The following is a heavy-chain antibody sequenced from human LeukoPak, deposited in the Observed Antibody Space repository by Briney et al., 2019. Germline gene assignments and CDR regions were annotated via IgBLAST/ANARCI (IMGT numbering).Heavy chain of an antibody. D-gene: IGHD3-10*01. CDR3: ATPKSVMVRGTRGENWFDP. J-gene: IGHJ5*02. CDR1: GYTLTELS. V-gene: IGHV1-24*01. CDR2: FDPEDGET. Sequence: ASVKVSCKVSGYTLTELSMHWVRQAPGKGFEWMGGFDPEDGETIYAQKFQGRVTMTEDTSTDTAYMELSSLRSEDTAVYYCATPKSVMVRGTRGENWFDPWGQGTLVTVSS.